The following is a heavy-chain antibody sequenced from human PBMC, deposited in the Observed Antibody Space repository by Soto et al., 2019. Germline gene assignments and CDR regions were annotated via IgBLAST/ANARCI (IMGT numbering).Heavy chain of an antibody. V-gene: IGHV1-69*13. J-gene: IGHJ5*02. CDR2: IIPIFGTA. D-gene: IGHD6-19*01. CDR3: AREKRSGWFGVLSSTKWFDP. Sequence: SVKVSCKSSGGTFSSYAISWVRQAPGQGFEWMGGIIPIFGTANYAQKFQGRVTITADESTSTAYMELSSLRSEDTAVYYCAREKRSGWFGVLSSTKWFDPWGQGTLVTVYS. CDR1: GGTFSSYA.